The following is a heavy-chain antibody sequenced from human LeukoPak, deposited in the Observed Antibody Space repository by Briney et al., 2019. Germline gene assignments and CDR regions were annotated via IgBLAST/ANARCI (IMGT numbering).Heavy chain of an antibody. V-gene: IGHV3-66*01. Sequence: GGSLRLSCAGSGFTVTNNYMNWIRQAPGKGLEWVSIIFDAGTTYYADSVKGRFTISRDSSNNMLYLQMNSLRVEDTAVYYCARAMSQNYFHNWGKGTLVTVSS. CDR3: ARAMSQNYFHN. CDR2: IFDAGTT. CDR1: GFTVTNNY. J-gene: IGHJ1*01.